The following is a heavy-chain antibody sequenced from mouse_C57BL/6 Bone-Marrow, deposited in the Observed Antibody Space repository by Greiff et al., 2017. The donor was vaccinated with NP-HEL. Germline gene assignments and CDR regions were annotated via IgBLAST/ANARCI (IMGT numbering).Heavy chain of an antibody. V-gene: IGHV2-9-1*01. CDR2: RWTGGGT. Sequence: VQLVESGPGLVAPSQSLSITCTVSGFSFTSYAISWVRPPPGKGLEWLGVRWTGGGTNYNSALKSRLSISKDNSKSQVFLKMNSLQTDDTARYYCARMNYFDNWGQGTTLTVSS. CDR3: ARMNYFDN. CDR1: GFSFTSYA. J-gene: IGHJ2*01.